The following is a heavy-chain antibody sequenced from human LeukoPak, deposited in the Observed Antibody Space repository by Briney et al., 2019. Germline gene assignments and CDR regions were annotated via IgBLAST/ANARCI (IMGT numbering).Heavy chain of an antibody. D-gene: IGHD5-24*01. V-gene: IGHV3-30*03. CDR2: ISYDGSNK. Sequence: GGSLRPSCAASGFTFSSYGMHWVRQAPGKGLEWVAVISYDGSNKYYADSVKGRFTISRDNSKNTLYLQMNSLRAEDTAVYYCARRGDGYNGAFDIWGQGTMVTVSS. J-gene: IGHJ3*02. CDR3: ARRGDGYNGAFDI. CDR1: GFTFSSYG.